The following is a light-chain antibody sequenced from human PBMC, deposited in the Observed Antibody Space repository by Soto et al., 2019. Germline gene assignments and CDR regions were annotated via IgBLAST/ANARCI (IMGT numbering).Light chain of an antibody. V-gene: IGKV1-5*03. Sequence: DIQMTQSPSTLSASVGDRVTITCRASQSISSWLAWYQQKPGKAPKLLIYKASSLESGVPSRFSGSGSGTEFTLTMSSLQPDDFATYYCQQYNTFPATFGQGTKVEIK. CDR1: QSISSW. CDR2: KAS. CDR3: QQYNTFPAT. J-gene: IGKJ1*01.